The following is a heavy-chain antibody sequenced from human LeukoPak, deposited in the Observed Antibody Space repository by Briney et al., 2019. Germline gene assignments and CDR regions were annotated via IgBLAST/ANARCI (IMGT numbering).Heavy chain of an antibody. CDR1: GFTFSSYC. V-gene: IGHV3-48*04. CDR2: ISGNSSTI. J-gene: IGHJ6*04. CDR3: ARGRGAV. Sequence: GGSLRLSCAASGFTFSSYCMTWVRQAPGKGLEWVSYISGNSSTIYYADSVKGRFTISRDNAKNSLYLQMNSLRAEDTAVYYCARGRGAVWGKGTTVTISS.